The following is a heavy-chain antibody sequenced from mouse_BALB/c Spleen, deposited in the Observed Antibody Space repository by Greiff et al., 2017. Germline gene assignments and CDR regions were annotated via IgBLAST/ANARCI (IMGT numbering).Heavy chain of an antibody. V-gene: IGHV2-9*02. CDR1: GFSLTSYG. CDR2: IWAGGST. J-gene: IGHJ2*01. CDR3: VRYGSTSYYFDY. D-gene: IGHD1-1*01. Sequence: VKLMESGPGLVAPSQSLSITCTVSGFSLTSYGVHWVRQPPGKGLEWLGVIWAGGSTNYNSALMSRLSISKDNSKSQVFLKMNSLQTDDTAIYYCVRYGSTSYYFDYWGQGTTLTVSS.